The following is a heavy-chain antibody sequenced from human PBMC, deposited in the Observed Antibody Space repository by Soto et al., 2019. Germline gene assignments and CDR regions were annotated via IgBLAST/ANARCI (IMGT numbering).Heavy chain of an antibody. V-gene: IGHV3-74*01. Sequence: GGSLRLSCAASGFTFSSYWMHWVRQAPGKGLVWVSRINSDGSSTSYADSVKGRFTISRDNAKNTLYLQMNSLRAEDTAVYYCARGYCSGGSCYSRPKNWFDPWGQGTLVTVSS. CDR3: ARGYCSGGSCYSRPKNWFDP. CDR2: INSDGSST. D-gene: IGHD2-15*01. CDR1: GFTFSSYW. J-gene: IGHJ5*02.